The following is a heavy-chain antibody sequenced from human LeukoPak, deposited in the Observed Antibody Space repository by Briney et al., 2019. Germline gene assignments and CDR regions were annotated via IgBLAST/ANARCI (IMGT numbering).Heavy chain of an antibody. Sequence: GGSLRLSCTASGFTFSSYWMNWVRHAPGKGLVWVSRIASDGSSTTYADSVKGRFSISRDNAKNTLYLQMNSLRVEDTAVYYCARGRPHGNDYWGQGTLVTVSS. J-gene: IGHJ4*02. CDR1: GFTFSSYW. V-gene: IGHV3-74*01. CDR3: ARGRPHGNDY. D-gene: IGHD4-23*01. CDR2: IASDGSST.